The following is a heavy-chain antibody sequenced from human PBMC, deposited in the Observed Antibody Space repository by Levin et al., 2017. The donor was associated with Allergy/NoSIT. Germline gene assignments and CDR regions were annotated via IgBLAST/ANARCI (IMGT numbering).Heavy chain of an antibody. Sequence: MTSETLSLTCTVSGGSISSSNYYWVWIRQPPGKGLEWIGSIYYSGSTYYNPSLKSRVTISVDTSKNQFSLKLSSVTAADTAVYYCARVLYNWDAFDIWGQGTMVTVSS. CDR2: IYYSGST. CDR3: ARVLYNWDAFDI. CDR1: GGSISSSNYY. D-gene: IGHD1-1*01. J-gene: IGHJ3*02. V-gene: IGHV4-39*01.